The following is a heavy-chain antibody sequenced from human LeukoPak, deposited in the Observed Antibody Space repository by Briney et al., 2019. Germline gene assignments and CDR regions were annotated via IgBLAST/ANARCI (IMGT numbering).Heavy chain of an antibody. J-gene: IGHJ4*02. CDR1: GFSIKNSW. V-gene: IGHV3-7*01. D-gene: IGHD7-27*01. CDR2: MNPDGSGN. Sequence: PGGSLRLSCVGSGFSIKNSWMTWVRQAPGKGLEWVANMNPDGSGNYYVDSVKGRFTVSRDNAKNSVYLQMNGLRAEDTAVCYCGRDPAWGAIDYWGQGTLVTVSS. CDR3: GRDPAWGAIDY.